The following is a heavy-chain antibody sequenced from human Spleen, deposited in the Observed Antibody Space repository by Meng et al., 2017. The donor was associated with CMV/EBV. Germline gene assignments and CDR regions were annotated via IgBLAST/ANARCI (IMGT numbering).Heavy chain of an antibody. D-gene: IGHD1-26*01. J-gene: IGHJ4*02. CDR2: IWYDGSSK. Sequence: GESLKISCAASGFTFSNYAMHWVRQAPGKGLEWVAAIWYDGSSKYYADSVKGRFTISRDNSKNTLYLQLNSLRVEDTAVYYFAKDFSGSNPVEWGQGTRVTVSS. V-gene: IGHV3-33*06. CDR3: AKDFSGSNPVE. CDR1: GFTFSNYA.